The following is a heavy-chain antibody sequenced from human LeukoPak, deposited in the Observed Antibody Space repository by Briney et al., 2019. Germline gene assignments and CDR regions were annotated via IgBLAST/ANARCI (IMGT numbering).Heavy chain of an antibody. Sequence: PSETLSLTCTVSGVSISNYYWSWLRQPPGKGLEWIGYIYYSVSINYNPSLKSRVTISVDTSQNQLSLKLTSVTAADTAVYYCARGERLGLDYWGQGTLVTVSS. V-gene: IGHV4-59*01. CDR2: IYYSVSI. CDR3: ARGERLGLDY. CDR1: GVSISNYY. J-gene: IGHJ4*02. D-gene: IGHD1-26*01.